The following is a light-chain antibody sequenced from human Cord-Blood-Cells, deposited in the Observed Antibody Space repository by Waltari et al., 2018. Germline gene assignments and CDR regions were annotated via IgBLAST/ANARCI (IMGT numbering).Light chain of an antibody. Sequence: QPALTQPASVSGAPGQSITIACTGTSSDVGGYNYVSWYQQHPGKAPKLMIYGVSKRPTGVSSRFSGYKSGNTAYLTISGLHADDEADYCCRSYTSSSTLVFGPGAKVTVL. V-gene: IGLV2-14*01. CDR3: RSYTSSSTLV. J-gene: IGLJ1*01. CDR1: SSDVGGYNY. CDR2: GVS.